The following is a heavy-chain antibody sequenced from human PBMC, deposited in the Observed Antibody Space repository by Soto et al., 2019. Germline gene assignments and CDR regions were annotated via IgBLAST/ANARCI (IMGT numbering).Heavy chain of an antibody. D-gene: IGHD5-18*01. CDR3: AKDLPRKEKAMDMMGFDD. J-gene: IGHJ4*02. V-gene: IGHV3-30*18. CDR2: ISYDENKK. Sequence: QVQLVESGGGVVQPGRSLRLSCAASGFTFTDYAMHWVRQAPGKGLEWVAVISYDENKKYYTDSVKGRFTISRDNSKNTLFLQMNSLRAEDTAVYYCAKDLPRKEKAMDMMGFDDWGQGTLVTVS. CDR1: GFTFTDYA.